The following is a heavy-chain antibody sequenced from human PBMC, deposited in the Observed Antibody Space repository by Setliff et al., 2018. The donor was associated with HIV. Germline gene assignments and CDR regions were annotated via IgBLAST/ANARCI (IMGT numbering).Heavy chain of an antibody. V-gene: IGHV4-31*03. CDR3: ARTYASGGYSFGF. D-gene: IGHD3-22*01. J-gene: IGHJ4*02. CDR1: GGSISSGGYY. Sequence: TLSLTCTVSGGSISSGGYYWNWIRQHPGKGLEWIGYIYYSGSTYYNPSLKSRLTIFVDTSKNQFSLKVTSVTAADTAVYYCARTYASGGYSFGFWGQGILVTVSS. CDR2: IYYSGST.